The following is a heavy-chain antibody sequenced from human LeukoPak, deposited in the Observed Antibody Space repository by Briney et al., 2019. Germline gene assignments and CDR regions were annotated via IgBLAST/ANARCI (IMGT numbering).Heavy chain of an antibody. Sequence: TSETLSLTCTVSGGSISSGSYYWSWIRQPAGKGLEWIGRIYTSGSTNYNPSLKSRVTISVDTSKNQFSLKLSSVTAADTAVYYCATATVPKLYYFDYWGQGTLVTVSS. CDR2: IYTSGST. CDR3: ATATVPKLYYFDY. CDR1: GGSISSGSYY. D-gene: IGHD3-10*01. V-gene: IGHV4-61*02. J-gene: IGHJ4*02.